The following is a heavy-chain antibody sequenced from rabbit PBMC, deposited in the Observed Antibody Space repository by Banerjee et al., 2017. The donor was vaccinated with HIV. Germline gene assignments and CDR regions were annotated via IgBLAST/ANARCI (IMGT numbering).Heavy chain of an antibody. D-gene: IGHD2-1*01. J-gene: IGHJ4*01. CDR2: IYTTSGST. CDR3: ARFYDDYGHFNL. Sequence: QQQLEESGGGLVKPGGTLTLTCKASGIDFSSYYRMCWVRQAPGRGLELIACIYTTSGSTWYASWVNGRFTISRSTSLNTVDLQMTSLTAADTATYFCARFYDDYGHFNLWGPGTLVTVS. CDR1: GIDFSSYYR. V-gene: IGHV1S43*01.